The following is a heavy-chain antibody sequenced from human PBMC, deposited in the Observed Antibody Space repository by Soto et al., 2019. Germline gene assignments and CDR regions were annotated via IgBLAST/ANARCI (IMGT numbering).Heavy chain of an antibody. Sequence: QIQLLQSGAEVKKPGASVKVSCKASGYPFTSYGVTWVRQAPGQGLEWMGWISGYNGDTNYAQKLQGRVTMTTDTSTSTAYMELRSLSSDDTAVYYCATSRDATSGGLDYWGQGTLVTVSS. CDR2: ISGYNGDT. D-gene: IGHD2-15*01. J-gene: IGHJ4*02. V-gene: IGHV1-18*01. CDR3: ATSRDATSGGLDY. CDR1: GYPFTSYG.